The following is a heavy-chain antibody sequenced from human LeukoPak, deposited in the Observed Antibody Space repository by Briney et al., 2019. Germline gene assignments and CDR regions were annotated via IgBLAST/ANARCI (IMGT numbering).Heavy chain of an antibody. CDR2: IYTSGST. J-gene: IGHJ5*02. CDR3: AREGLNMVRGVIPKEAWGWFDP. Sequence: KASETLSLTCTVSGGSISSGSYYWNWIRQPAGKGLEWIGRIYTSGSTNYNPSLKSRVTISVDTSKNQFSLKLRSVTAADTAVYYCAREGLNMVRGVIPKEAWGWFDPWGQGTLVTVSS. D-gene: IGHD3-10*01. V-gene: IGHV4-61*02. CDR1: GGSISSGSYY.